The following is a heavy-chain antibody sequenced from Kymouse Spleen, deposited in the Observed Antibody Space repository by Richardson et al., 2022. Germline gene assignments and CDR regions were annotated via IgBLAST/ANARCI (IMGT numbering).Heavy chain of an antibody. V-gene: IGHV3-73*02. J-gene: IGHJ4*02. D-gene: IGHD3-9*01. CDR1: GFTFSGSA. CDR3: TRLTRYFDWPLFDY. Sequence: EVQLVESGGGLVQPGGSLKLSCAASGFTFSGSAMHWVRQASGKGLEWVGRIRSKANSYATAYAASVKGRFTISRDDSKNTAYLQMNSLKTEDTAVYYCTRLTRYFDWPLFDYWGQGTLVTVSS. CDR2: IRSKANSYAT.